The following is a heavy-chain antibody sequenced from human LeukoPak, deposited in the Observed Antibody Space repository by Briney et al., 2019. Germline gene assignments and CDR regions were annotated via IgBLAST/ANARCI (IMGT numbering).Heavy chain of an antibody. V-gene: IGHV3-7*01. D-gene: IGHD4/OR15-4a*01. CDR1: GFTFSSYW. CDR2: IKQDGSEK. CDR3: ARGGLISLANTPLGAFDI. J-gene: IGHJ3*02. Sequence: GGSLRLSCAASGFTFSSYWMSWVRQAPGKGLEWVANIKQDGSEKYYVDSVKGRFTISRDNAKNSLYLQMNSLRAEDTAMYYCARGGLISLANTPLGAFDIWGQGTMVSVSA.